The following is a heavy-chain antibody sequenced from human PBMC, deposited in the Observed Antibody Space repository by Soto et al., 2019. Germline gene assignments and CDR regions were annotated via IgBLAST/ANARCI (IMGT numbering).Heavy chain of an antibody. J-gene: IGHJ4*02. CDR3: AKVLPGADYDILTGYPDY. CDR2: ISYDGSNK. CDR1: GFTFSSYG. D-gene: IGHD3-9*01. V-gene: IGHV3-30*18. Sequence: PGGSLRLSCAASGFTFSSYGMHWVRQAPGKGLEWVAVISYDGSNKYYADSVKGRFTISRDNSKNTLYLQMNSLRAEDTAVYYCAKVLPGADYDILTGYPDYWGQGTLVTVSS.